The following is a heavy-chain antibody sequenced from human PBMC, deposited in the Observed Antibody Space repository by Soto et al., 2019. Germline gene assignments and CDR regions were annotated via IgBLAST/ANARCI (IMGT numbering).Heavy chain of an antibody. Sequence: EVQLVESGGGLVKPGGSLRLSCAASGFTFSSYSMNWVREAPGKGLEWVSSISSSSSYIYYADSVKGRFTISRDNAKNSLYLQMNSLRAEDTAVYYCARAPPYYYYGIDVWGQGTTVTVSS. V-gene: IGHV3-21*01. J-gene: IGHJ6*02. CDR2: ISSSSSYI. CDR3: ARAPPYYYYGIDV. CDR1: GFTFSSYS.